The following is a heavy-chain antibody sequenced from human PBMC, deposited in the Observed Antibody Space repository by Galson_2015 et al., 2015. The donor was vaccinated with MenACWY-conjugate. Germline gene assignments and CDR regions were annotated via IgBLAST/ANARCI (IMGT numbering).Heavy chain of an antibody. D-gene: IGHD3-10*01. V-gene: IGHV5-51*01. CDR3: ATTTMVGNFDY. CDR1: GYSFSDYW. J-gene: IGHJ4*02. Sequence: QSGAEVKQPGDSLKISCTASGYSFSDYWIGWVRQMPGEGLEWMGIIYPADSDTRYSPSFQGQVTISADKSIRAAYLQWSSLKASDAAMYFCATTTMVGNFDYWGQGTLVTVSS. CDR2: IYPADSDT.